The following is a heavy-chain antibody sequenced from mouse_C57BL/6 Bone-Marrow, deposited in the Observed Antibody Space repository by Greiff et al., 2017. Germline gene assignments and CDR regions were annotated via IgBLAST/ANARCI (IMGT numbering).Heavy chain of an antibody. CDR3: ARGYYDYDGLGDYAMDY. J-gene: IGHJ4*01. CDR1: GFNIKNTY. CDR2: IDPANGNT. D-gene: IGHD2-4*01. V-gene: IGHV14-3*01. Sequence: EVKLVESVAELVRPGASVKLSCTASGFNIKNTYMHWVKQRPEQGLEWIGRIDPANGNTKYAPKFQGKATITADTSSNTAYLQLSSLTSEDTAIYYCARGYYDYDGLGDYAMDYWGQGTSVTVSS.